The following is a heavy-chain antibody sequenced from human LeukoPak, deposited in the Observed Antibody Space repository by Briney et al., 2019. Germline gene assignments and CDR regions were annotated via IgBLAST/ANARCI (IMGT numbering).Heavy chain of an antibody. CDR2: IIPIFGTA. D-gene: IGHD3-22*01. CDR3: ARGDYDSSGYYYGFGY. J-gene: IGHJ4*02. Sequence: ASVKVSCKASGYFFTNYAITWVRQAPGQGLEWMGGIIPIFGTANYAQKFQGRVTITADESTSTAYMELSSLRSEDTAVYYCARGDYDSSGYYYGFGYWGQGTLVTVSS. V-gene: IGHV1-69*13. CDR1: GYFFTNYA.